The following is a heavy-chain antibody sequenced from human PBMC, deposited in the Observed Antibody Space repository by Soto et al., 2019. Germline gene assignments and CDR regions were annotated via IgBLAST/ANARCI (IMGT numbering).Heavy chain of an antibody. CDR2: IWYDGSNK. CDR3: ARAIYSNYVYYYYGMDV. J-gene: IGHJ6*02. V-gene: IGHV3-33*01. D-gene: IGHD4-4*01. Sequence: GGSLRLSCAASGFTFSSYGMHWVRQAPGKGLEWVAVIWYDGSNKYYADSVKGRFTISRDNSKNTLYLQMNSLRAEDTAVYYCARAIYSNYVYYYYGMDVWGQGTTVTVSS. CDR1: GFTFSSYG.